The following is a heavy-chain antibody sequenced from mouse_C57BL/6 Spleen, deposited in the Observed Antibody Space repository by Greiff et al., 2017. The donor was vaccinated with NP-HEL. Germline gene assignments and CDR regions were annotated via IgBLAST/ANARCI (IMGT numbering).Heavy chain of an antibody. CDR2: ISSGGDYI. CDR1: GFTFSSYA. Sequence: EVKLQESGEGLVKPGGSLKLSCAASGFTFSSYAMSWVRQTPEKRLEWVAYISSGGDYIYYADTVKGRFTISRDNARNTLYLQMSSLKSEDTAIYYCTRDQNGNLFAYWGQGTLVTVSA. V-gene: IGHV5-9-1*02. D-gene: IGHD2-1*01. J-gene: IGHJ3*01. CDR3: TRDQNGNLFAY.